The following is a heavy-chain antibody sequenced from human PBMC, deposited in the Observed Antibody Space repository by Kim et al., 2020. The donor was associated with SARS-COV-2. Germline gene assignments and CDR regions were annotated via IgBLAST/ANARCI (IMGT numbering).Heavy chain of an antibody. CDR3: TTYSSSWYWGGYYYYGMDV. V-gene: IGHV3-15*01. CDR1: GFTFSNAW. Sequence: GGSLRLSCAASGFTFSNAWMSWVRQAPGKGLEWVGRIKSKTDGGTTDYAAPVKGRFTISRDDSKNTLYLQMNSLKTEDTAVYYCTTYSSSWYWGGYYYYGMDVWGQGTTVTVSS. J-gene: IGHJ6*02. D-gene: IGHD6-13*01. CDR2: IKSKTDGGTT.